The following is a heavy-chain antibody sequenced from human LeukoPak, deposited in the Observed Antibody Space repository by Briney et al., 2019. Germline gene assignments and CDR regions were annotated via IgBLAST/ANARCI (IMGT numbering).Heavy chain of an antibody. V-gene: IGHV3-23*01. J-gene: IGHJ4*02. CDR3: AKAGDYSSSWSRWYFDY. D-gene: IGHD6-13*01. CDR2: VSGSGSST. Sequence: GGSLRLSCAASGFTFSSSAMSWVRQAPGKGLEWVSAVSGSGSSTYYADSVKGRFTISRDNSKNTLYLQMNSQRAEDTAVYYCAKAGDYSSSWSRWYFDYWGQGTLVTVSS. CDR1: GFTFSSSA.